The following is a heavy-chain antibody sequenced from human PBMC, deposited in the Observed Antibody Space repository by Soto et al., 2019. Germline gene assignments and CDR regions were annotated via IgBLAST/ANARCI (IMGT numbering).Heavy chain of an antibody. Sequence: EVQLVESGGGLVKPGGSLRLSCAASGFTFSNAWMSWVRQAPGKGLEWVGRIKSKTDGGTTDYAAPVKGRFTISRDDSKNTLYLQMNSLKTEDTAVYYCTPLRWTEIPNGDYWGQGTLVTVSS. CDR1: GFTFSNAW. D-gene: IGHD2-15*01. V-gene: IGHV3-15*01. J-gene: IGHJ4*02. CDR3: TPLRWTEIPNGDY. CDR2: IKSKTDGGTT.